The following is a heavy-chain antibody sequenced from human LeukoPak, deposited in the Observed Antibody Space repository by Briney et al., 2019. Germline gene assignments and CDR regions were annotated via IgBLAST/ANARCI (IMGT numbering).Heavy chain of an antibody. CDR1: GFTFSNYA. Sequence: GGSQRLSCAASGFTFSNYAMSWVRQAPEKGMEWVSAISGSGGSTYYADSVKGRFTISRDNSKNTLYLQMNSLRAEDTAVYYCAVDCSGGTCYGNDYWGQGSLVTVSS. J-gene: IGHJ4*02. D-gene: IGHD2-15*01. CDR3: AVDCSGGTCYGNDY. CDR2: ISGSGGST. V-gene: IGHV3-23*01.